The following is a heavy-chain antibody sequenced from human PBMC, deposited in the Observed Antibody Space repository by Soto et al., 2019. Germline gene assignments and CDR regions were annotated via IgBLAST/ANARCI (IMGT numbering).Heavy chain of an antibody. CDR1: TVPFSTYW. Sequence: PGGSLRLSCAASTVPFSTYWMTWVRQAPGKGLEWVANIHRDEIEKYYMDSVKGRFTTSRDNAKNSLYLQMTSLRAEDTAVYYCAGGNALDVWGQGTTVTVSS. CDR2: IHRDEIEK. CDR3: AGGNALDV. J-gene: IGHJ6*02. V-gene: IGHV3-7*01.